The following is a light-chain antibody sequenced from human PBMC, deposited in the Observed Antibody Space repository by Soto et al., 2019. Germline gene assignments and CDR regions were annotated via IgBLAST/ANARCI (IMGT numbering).Light chain of an antibody. CDR1: QSVRDN. J-gene: IGKJ2*01. V-gene: IGKV3-15*01. CDR3: QQSNNWPYT. Sequence: EIVMTHSPATLSVSPGERATLSCRASQSVRDNLAWYQQKPGQAPRLLIYGASTTATGIPARFSGSGSGTEFTLTITSLQSEDFALSFCQQSNNWPYTFGQGTKLEIK. CDR2: GAS.